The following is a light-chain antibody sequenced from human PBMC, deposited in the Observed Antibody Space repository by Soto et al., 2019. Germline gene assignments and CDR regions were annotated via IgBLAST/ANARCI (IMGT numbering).Light chain of an antibody. CDR1: SSNIGACFD. CDR2: GNT. J-gene: IGLJ2*01. CDR3: QSYDSTVYLV. V-gene: IGLV1-40*01. Sequence: QSVLTQPPSVSGAPGQRVTISCTGGSSNIGACFDVHWYRQLPDAAPKLIIYGNTNRPSGVPDRFSGSNSGTSASLTITGLQAEDEADYYCQSYDSTVYLVFGGGTKLTVL.